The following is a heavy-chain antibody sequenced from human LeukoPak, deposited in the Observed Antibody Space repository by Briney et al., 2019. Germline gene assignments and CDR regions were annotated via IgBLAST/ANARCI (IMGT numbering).Heavy chain of an antibody. D-gene: IGHD3-16*01. CDR3: ARTYYDYVWGSYHFDY. J-gene: IGHJ4*02. Sequence: NPSETLSLTCTVSGGSVSSGSYYWSWIRQPPGKGPEWIGYIYYSGSTNYNPSLKSRVTISVDTSKNQFSLKLSSGTAADTAVYYCARTYYDYVWGSYHFDYWGQGTLVTVSS. V-gene: IGHV4-61*01. CDR2: IYYSGST. CDR1: GGSVSSGSYY.